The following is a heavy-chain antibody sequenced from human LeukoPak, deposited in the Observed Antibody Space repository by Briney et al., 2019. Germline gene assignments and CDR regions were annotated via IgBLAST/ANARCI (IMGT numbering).Heavy chain of an antibody. Sequence: KPSETLSLTCTVSGGSISRSSYSWGWIRQPPGKGLEWIGSIYYSGSTYYNPSLKSRVTISVDTSKNQFSLKLSSVTAADTAVYYCARLYGYKSVYYYMDVWGKGTTVTVSS. J-gene: IGHJ6*03. CDR1: GGSISRSSYS. CDR3: ARLYGYKSVYYYMDV. V-gene: IGHV4-39*01. D-gene: IGHD5-18*01. CDR2: IYYSGST.